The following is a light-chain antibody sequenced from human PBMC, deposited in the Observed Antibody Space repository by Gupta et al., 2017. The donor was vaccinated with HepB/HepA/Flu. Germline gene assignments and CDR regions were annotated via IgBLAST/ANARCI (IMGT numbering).Light chain of an antibody. Sequence: EIVMTQSPATLSVSPGERATLSCRASQSVSSNLAWYQQNPGQAPRLLIYGASTRATGIPARFSGNGSGTEFTLTISSRQSEDFAVYYCQQENNWRCIFGQGTXMEIK. CDR1: QSVSSN. CDR2: GAS. V-gene: IGKV3-15*01. J-gene: IGKJ2*02. CDR3: QQENNWRCI.